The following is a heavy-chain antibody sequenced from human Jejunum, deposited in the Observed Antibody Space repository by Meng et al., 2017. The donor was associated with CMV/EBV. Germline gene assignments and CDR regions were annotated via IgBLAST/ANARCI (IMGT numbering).Heavy chain of an antibody. J-gene: IGHJ4*02. V-gene: IGHV3-7*04. CDR1: GFNFKDYW. Sequence: LKISCAASGFNFKDYWMDWVRQAPGRGLEWVANIRYDGGERYYVNSVEGRFFIYRGNARNSLYLQMNSLRAEDSAIYYCTRARDYWGQGTLVTVSS. CDR2: IRYDGGER. CDR3: TRARDY.